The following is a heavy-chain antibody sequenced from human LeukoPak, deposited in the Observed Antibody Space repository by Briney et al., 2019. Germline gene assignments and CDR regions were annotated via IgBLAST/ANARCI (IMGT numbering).Heavy chain of an antibody. CDR1: GGFTASYY. CDR2: IYYSWNT. D-gene: IGHD5-18*01. V-gene: IGHV4-59*08. Sequence: SETLSLTCTVSGGFTASYYWSWIRQPPGKGLEWIGYIYYSWNTNYNPSLKSRVTMSMDTSKNQFSLKLESVTAADTAVYYCARPQHTAVTGVFDIWGQGTGVTVSS. CDR3: ARPQHTAVTGVFDI. J-gene: IGHJ3*02.